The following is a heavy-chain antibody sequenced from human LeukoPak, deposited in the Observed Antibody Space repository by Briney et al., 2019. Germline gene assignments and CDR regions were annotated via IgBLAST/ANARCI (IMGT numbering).Heavy chain of an antibody. V-gene: IGHV1-69*04. CDR2: IIPILCIA. Sequence: ASVKVSCKASGGTFSSYAISWVRQAPGQGLEWMGRIIPILCIANYAQKFQGRVTITADKSTSTAYMELSSLRSEDTAVYYCARQALEVSNYGDYDLSYYGMDVWGQGTTVTVSS. J-gene: IGHJ6*02. CDR1: GGTFSSYA. D-gene: IGHD4-17*01. CDR3: ARQALEVSNYGDYDLSYYGMDV.